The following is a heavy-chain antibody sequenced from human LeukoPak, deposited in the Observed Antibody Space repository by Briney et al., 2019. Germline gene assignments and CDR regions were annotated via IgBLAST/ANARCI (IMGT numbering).Heavy chain of an antibody. Sequence: SETLSLTYTVSGGSISSGGYYWNWIRQHPGKGLEWIGYIYYSGSTYYNPSLKSRVTMSVDTSKNQFSLKLSSVTAADTAVYYCATDPSGGNWNDERYYFDYWGQGTLVTVSS. CDR2: IYYSGST. CDR3: ATDPSGGNWNDERYYFDY. J-gene: IGHJ4*02. CDR1: GGSISSGGYY. V-gene: IGHV4-31*03. D-gene: IGHD1-20*01.